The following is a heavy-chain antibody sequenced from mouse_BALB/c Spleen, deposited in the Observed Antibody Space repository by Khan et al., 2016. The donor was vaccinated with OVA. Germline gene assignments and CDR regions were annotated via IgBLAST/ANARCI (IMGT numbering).Heavy chain of an antibody. CDR1: GYTFTSYW. Sequence: QVQLQQSGAELVKPGASVKLSCKTSGYTFTSYWIQWVKQRPGQGLGWIGQIFPGTGTTYYNENFKGKATLTVDTSSSTAYMQVSSLTSEDSAVYFCARGYFCNYEFGYWGQGTLVTVSP. D-gene: IGHD2-1*01. V-gene: IGHV1S132*01. CDR2: IFPGTGTT. J-gene: IGHJ3*01. CDR3: ARGYFCNYEFGY.